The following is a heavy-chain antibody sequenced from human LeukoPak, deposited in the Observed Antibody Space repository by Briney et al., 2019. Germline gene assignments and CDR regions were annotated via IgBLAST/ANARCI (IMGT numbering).Heavy chain of an antibody. D-gene: IGHD3-10*01. CDR3: ARGVEGVVRGVKPYFDY. V-gene: IGHV3-66*01. J-gene: IGHJ4*02. CDR1: GFTGSSNY. Sequence: GGALRLFCAGSGFTGSSNYKSWGRQAPGEGAEGGFVIYSGGSTYYADSVKGRFTISRDNSKNTLYLQMNSLRAEDTAVYYCARGVEGVVRGVKPYFDYWGQGTLVTVSS. CDR2: IYSGGST.